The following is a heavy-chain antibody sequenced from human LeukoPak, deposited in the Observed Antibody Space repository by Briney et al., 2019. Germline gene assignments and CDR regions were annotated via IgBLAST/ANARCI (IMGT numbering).Heavy chain of an antibody. CDR2: IYYSGST. Sequence: PSETLSLTCAVYGGSLTDYYWSWIRQPPGKGLEWIGYIYYSGSTYYNPSLKSRVTISVDTSKNQFSLKLSSVTAADTAVYYCARGGDYGDRNTFDYWGQGTLVTVSS. V-gene: IGHV4-31*11. J-gene: IGHJ4*02. D-gene: IGHD4-17*01. CDR3: ARGGDYGDRNTFDY. CDR1: GGSLTDYY.